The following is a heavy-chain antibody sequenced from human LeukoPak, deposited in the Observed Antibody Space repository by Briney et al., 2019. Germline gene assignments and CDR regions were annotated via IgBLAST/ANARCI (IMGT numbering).Heavy chain of an antibody. D-gene: IGHD3-10*01. V-gene: IGHV3-21*01. CDR2: ISSSSSYI. CDR3: ASSVPMVRADY. CDR1: GFTFSSYS. J-gene: IGHJ4*02. Sequence: GGSLRLSCAASGFTFSSYSMNWARQAPGKGLEWVSSISSSSSYIYYADSVKGRFTISRDNAKNTLYLQMNSLRAEDTAVYYCASSVPMVRADYWGQGTLVTVSS.